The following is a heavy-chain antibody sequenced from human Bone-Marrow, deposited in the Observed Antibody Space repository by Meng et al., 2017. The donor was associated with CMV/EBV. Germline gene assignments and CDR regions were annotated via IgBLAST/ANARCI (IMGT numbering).Heavy chain of an antibody. CDR1: GYTFTSYY. J-gene: IGHJ4*02. D-gene: IGHD3-3*01. V-gene: IGHV1-46*01. CDR2: INPSGGST. Sequence: GESLKISCKASGYTFTSYYMHWVRQAPGQGLEWMGIINPSGGSTSYAQKFQGRVTMTRDTSTSTVYMELSSLRSEDTAVYYCARGWSGYTFDYWGQGTLVTVSS. CDR3: ARGWSGYTFDY.